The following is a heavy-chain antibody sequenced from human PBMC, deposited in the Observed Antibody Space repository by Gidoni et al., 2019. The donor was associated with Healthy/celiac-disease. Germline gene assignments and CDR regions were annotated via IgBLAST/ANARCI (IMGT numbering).Heavy chain of an antibody. CDR1: GFTFDDYG. J-gene: IGHJ4*02. D-gene: IGHD3-22*01. V-gene: IGHV3-20*04. Sequence: EVQLVQSGGGVVRPGGSLRLSCAASGFTFDDYGMSWVRQAPGKGLEWFSGINWNGGSTGYADSVKGRFTISRDNAKNSLYLQMNSLRAEDTALFFCARANGGYGYYYGFDYWGQGTLVTVSS. CDR3: ARANGGYGYYYGFDY. CDR2: INWNGGST.